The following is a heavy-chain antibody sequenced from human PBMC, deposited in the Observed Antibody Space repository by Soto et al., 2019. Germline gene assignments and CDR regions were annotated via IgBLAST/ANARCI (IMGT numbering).Heavy chain of an antibody. J-gene: IGHJ4*01. D-gene: IGHD2-15*01. V-gene: IGHV1-69*04. CDR1: GGTFSSYT. CDR3: ARDSGYSSVGSCQRGGPIYC. Sequence: SVKVSCKASGGTFSSYTISWVRQAPGQGLEWMGRIIPILGIANYAQKFQGRVTITADKSTSTAYMELSSLRSEDTAVYYCARDSGYSSVGSCQRGGPIYCWG. CDR2: IIPILGIA.